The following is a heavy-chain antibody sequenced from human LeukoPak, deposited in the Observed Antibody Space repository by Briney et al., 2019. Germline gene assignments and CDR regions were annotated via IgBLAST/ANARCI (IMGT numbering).Heavy chain of an antibody. D-gene: IGHD3-22*01. CDR1: VGSISSSSYH. J-gene: IGHJ4*02. CDR2: IYYSGTT. V-gene: IGHV4-39*07. CDR3: ATEYSSSPHY. Sequence: SETLSLTCTVSVGSISSSSYHWGWIRQPPGKGLEWIASIYYSGTTYYNPSLKSRVTISVDTSKNQFSLKLNSVTAADTAAYYCATEYSSSPHYWGQGALVTVSS.